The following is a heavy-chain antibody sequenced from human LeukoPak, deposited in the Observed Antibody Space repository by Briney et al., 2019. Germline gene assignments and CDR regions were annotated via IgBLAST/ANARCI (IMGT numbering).Heavy chain of an antibody. CDR1: GGSFSGYY. Sequence: PSETLSLTCAVYGGSFSGYYWSWIRQPPGKGLEWIGEINHSGSTNYNPSLKSRVTISVDTSKNQFSLKLSSVTAADTAVYYCARGSGPDYWGHGTLVTVSS. CDR2: INHSGST. J-gene: IGHJ4*01. CDR3: ARGSGPDY. V-gene: IGHV4-34*01.